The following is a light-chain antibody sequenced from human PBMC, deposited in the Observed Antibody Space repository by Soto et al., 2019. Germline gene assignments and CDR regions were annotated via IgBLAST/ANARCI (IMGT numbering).Light chain of an antibody. J-gene: IGKJ1*01. CDR1: ETFSSTY. CDR3: QQSGSSPWT. CDR2: DAS. Sequence: EIVLTQSPGTLSLSPGERATLSCRASETFSSTYLAWYQQKPGQAPSLLIYDASIRATGIPDRFSGSGSGTDFTLTISRLEPEDFAVYYCQQSGSSPWTFGQGTKVDIK. V-gene: IGKV3-20*01.